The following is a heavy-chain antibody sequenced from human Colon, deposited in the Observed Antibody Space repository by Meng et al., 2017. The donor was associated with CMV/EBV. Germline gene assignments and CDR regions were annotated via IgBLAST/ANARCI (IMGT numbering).Heavy chain of an antibody. CDR1: GASLSNNIYY. CDR2: IDSSGST. V-gene: IGHV4-61*01. CDR3: ARDGRCSRGGGSCLDY. Sequence: SETLSLTCNVSGASLSNNIYYWSWIRQPPGKGLEWIAYIDSSGSTKYNPSLKSRVTISIASSKNQFSLKVHSVTAADTAMFFCARDGRCSRGGGSCLDYWGQGTQVTVSS. J-gene: IGHJ4*02. D-gene: IGHD2-15*01.